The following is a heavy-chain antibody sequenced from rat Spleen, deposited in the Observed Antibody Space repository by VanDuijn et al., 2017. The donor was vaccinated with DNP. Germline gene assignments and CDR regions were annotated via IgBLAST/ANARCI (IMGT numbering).Heavy chain of an antibody. CDR2: ISYDGGST. J-gene: IGHJ2*01. CDR1: GFTFSDYY. Sequence: EVQLVESGGGLVQPGRSLKLSCAASGFTFSDYYMAWVRQAPTKGLEWVAYISYDGGSTYYGDSVKGRFTISRDNAKSTLYLQMNSLRSEDMATYYCARNDYGSYGYWGQGVMVTVSS. V-gene: IGHV5-22*01. D-gene: IGHD1-3*01. CDR3: ARNDYGSYGY.